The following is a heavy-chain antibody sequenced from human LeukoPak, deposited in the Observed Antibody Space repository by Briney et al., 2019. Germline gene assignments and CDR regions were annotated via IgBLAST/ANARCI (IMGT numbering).Heavy chain of an antibody. CDR1: GGSISSGGYY. Sequence: SETLSLTCTVSGGSISSGGYYWSWIRQHPGKGLEWIGYIYYSGSTYYNPSLKSRVTISVDTSKNQFSLKLSSVTAADTAVYYCAREDPRIAVAGTPYYYGMDVWGQGTLVTVSS. J-gene: IGHJ6*02. CDR2: IYYSGST. CDR3: AREDPRIAVAGTPYYYGMDV. D-gene: IGHD6-19*01. V-gene: IGHV4-31*03.